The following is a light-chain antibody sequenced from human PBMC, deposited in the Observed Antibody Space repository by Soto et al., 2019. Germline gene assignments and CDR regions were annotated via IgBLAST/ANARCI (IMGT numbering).Light chain of an antibody. CDR3: QHYNSYSEA. V-gene: IGKV1-5*01. Sequence: DIQMTQSPSTLFASVGDRVTITCRASQSVRNWLAWYQQKPGRAPQLLIYDSSTLEPGVPSRFSGSGSGTEFTLTISSLQPDDFATYYCQHYNSYSEAFGQGTKVDI. J-gene: IGKJ1*01. CDR2: DSS. CDR1: QSVRNW.